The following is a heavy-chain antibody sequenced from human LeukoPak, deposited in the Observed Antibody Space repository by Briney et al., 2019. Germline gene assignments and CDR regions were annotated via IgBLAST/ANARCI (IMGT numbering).Heavy chain of an antibody. CDR3: AKGPRITIFGVVVPFDY. CDR1: GFTFSSYA. D-gene: IGHD3-3*01. V-gene: IGHV3-23*01. J-gene: IGHJ4*02. CDR2: ISGSGGST. Sequence: GGSLRLSCAASGFTFSSYAMSWVRQAPGKGLEWVSAISGSGGSTYYADSVKGRFTISRDNSKNTPYLQMNSLRAEDTAVYYCAKGPRITIFGVVVPFDYWGQGTLVTVSS.